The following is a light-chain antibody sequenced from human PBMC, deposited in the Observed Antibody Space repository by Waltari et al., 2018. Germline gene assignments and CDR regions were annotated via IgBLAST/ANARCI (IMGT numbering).Light chain of an antibody. V-gene: IGKV3D-15*01. CDR3: QQYNNWPPYT. CDR2: GAS. CDR1: QRIRSS. Sequence: VMTQSPATLAVSPGERATLSCRASQRIRSSLAWYQQKPGQAPRLLLYGASTRATGIPHRFSGSGSGTEFTLTISSLQSEDFAIYYCQQYNNWPPYTFGQGTKLEIK. J-gene: IGKJ2*01.